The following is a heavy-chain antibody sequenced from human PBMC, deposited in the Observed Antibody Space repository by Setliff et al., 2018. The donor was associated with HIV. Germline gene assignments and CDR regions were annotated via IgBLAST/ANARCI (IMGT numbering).Heavy chain of an antibody. CDR2: INQDGSAK. J-gene: IGHJ4*02. CDR1: GLTFSNYW. Sequence: GGSLRLSCAASGLTFSNYWISWVRQAPGKGLEWVANINQDGSAKYYVDSVKGRFTISRDDAKNSLYLQMNSLRAEDTAVYYCARDSGTTLGATRPGYWGQGTLVTVSS. CDR3: ARDSGTTLGATRPGY. D-gene: IGHD1-26*01. V-gene: IGHV3-7*01.